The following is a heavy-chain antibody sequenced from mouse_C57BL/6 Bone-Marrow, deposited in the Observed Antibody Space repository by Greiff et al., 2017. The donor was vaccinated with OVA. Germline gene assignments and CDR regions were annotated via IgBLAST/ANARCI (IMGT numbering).Heavy chain of an antibody. CDR1: GFTFSSYG. V-gene: IGHV5-6*02. Sequence: DVKLVESGGDLVKPGGSLKLSCAASGFTFSSYGMSWVRQTPDKRLEWVATISSGGSYTYYPDSVKGRFTISRDNAKNTLYLQMSSLKSEDTAMYYCARHGYYGSSPYYFDYWGQGTTLTVSS. CDR3: ARHGYYGSSPYYFDY. CDR2: ISSGGSYT. J-gene: IGHJ2*01. D-gene: IGHD1-1*01.